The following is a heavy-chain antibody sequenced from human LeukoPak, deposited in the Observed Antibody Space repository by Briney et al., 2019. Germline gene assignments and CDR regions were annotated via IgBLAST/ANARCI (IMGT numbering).Heavy chain of an antibody. CDR1: GFTFSSYG. Sequence: GGSLRLSCAASGFTFSSYGMHWVRQAPGKGLEWVAVISYDGSNKYYADSVKGRFTISRDNSKNTLYLQMNSLRAEDTAVYYCARVPTWVSDFDWLPSYDYWGQGTLVTVSS. CDR2: ISYDGSNK. CDR3: ARVPTWVSDFDWLPSYDY. D-gene: IGHD3-9*01. J-gene: IGHJ4*02. V-gene: IGHV3-30*03.